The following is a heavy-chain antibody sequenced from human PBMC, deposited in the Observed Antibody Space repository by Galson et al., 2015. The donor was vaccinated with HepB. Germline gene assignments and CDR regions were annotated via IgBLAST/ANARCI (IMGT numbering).Heavy chain of an antibody. CDR1: GFTFSNAW. D-gene: IGHD3-10*01. Sequence: SLRLSCAASGFTFSNAWMNWVRQAPGKGLEWVGRIKSKTDGGTTDYAAPVKGRFTISRGDSKNTLYLQMNSLKTEDTAVYHCTTSITMVRGVSFYYYYGMDVWGQGTTVTVSS. CDR2: IKSKTDGGTT. CDR3: TTSITMVRGVSFYYYYGMDV. J-gene: IGHJ6*02. V-gene: IGHV3-15*07.